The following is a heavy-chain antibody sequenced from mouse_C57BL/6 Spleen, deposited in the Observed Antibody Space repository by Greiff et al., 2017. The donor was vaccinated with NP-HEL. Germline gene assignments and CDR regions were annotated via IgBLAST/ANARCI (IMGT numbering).Heavy chain of an antibody. V-gene: IGHV5-6*01. Sequence: EVKLMESGGDLVKPGGSLKLSCAASGFTFSSYGMSWVRQTPHKRLEWVATISSGGSYIYYPDSVKGRFTISRDNAKNTLYLQMSRLKTEDTALYYSAIQQGTTVVSPYWYFDGWGTGTTVTVSS. D-gene: IGHD1-1*01. CDR3: AIQQGTTVVSPYWYFDG. J-gene: IGHJ1*03. CDR1: GFTFSSYG. CDR2: ISSGGSYI.